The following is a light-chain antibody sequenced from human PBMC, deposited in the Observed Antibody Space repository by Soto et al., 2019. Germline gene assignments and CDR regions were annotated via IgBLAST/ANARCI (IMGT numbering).Light chain of an antibody. Sequence: EMVLTGSPGTLALSPGERATVSCRASQSVSSSYFAWYQQKPGQAPRLLIYDASTRATGIPDRFSGSGSGTDFPLTISRLEPEDFAVYSCQQYGGSTRTFGQGTKVDI. CDR3: QQYGGSTRT. J-gene: IGKJ1*01. CDR2: DAS. V-gene: IGKV3-20*01. CDR1: QSVSSSY.